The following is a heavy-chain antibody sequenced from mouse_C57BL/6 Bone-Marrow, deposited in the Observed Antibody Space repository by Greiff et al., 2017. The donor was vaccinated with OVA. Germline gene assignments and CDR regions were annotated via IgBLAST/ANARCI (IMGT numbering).Heavy chain of an antibody. V-gene: IGHV5-12*01. CDR3: ARQGSSGPWFAY. J-gene: IGHJ3*01. CDR1: GFTFSDYY. D-gene: IGHD3-2*02. Sequence: EVHLVESGGGLVQPGGSLKLSCAASGFTFSDYYMYWVRQTPEKRLEWVAYISNGGGSTYYPDTVKGRFTISRDNAKNTLYLQMSRLKSEDTAMYYCARQGSSGPWFAYWGQGTLVTVSA. CDR2: ISNGGGST.